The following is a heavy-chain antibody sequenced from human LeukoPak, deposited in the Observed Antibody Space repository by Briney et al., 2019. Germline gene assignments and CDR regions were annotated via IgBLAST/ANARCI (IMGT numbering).Heavy chain of an antibody. D-gene: IGHD2-15*01. CDR3: VIGVGWQPDY. V-gene: IGHV4-59*02. CDR1: GDSVNGYS. J-gene: IGHJ4*02. CDR2: IYKIGTT. Sequence: KTSETLSLTCTVFGDSVNGYSLNWVRQPPGKGLEWIGHIYKIGTTNYNPSLKSRLTISADTSKNQFSLKLRSVTAADTAVYYCVIGVGWQPDYWGQGALVTVSS.